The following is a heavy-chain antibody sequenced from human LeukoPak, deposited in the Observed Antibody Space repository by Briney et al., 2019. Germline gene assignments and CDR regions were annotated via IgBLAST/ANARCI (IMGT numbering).Heavy chain of an antibody. J-gene: IGHJ4*02. CDR3: ELAPFAEAGTFKY. CDR1: GYTFTSYY. Sequence: ASVTVSCMASGYTFTSYYMHWVRQAPGQGMEGMGVINLSGGRTNYAQKFQGRVTITRDSSRSKVYMELSGLRFEDRAGDYVELAPFAEAGTFKYWGQGTLVTVSS. D-gene: IGHD6-13*01. CDR2: INLSGGRT. V-gene: IGHV1-46*01.